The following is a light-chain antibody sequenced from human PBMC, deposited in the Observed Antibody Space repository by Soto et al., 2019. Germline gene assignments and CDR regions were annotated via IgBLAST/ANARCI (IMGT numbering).Light chain of an antibody. J-gene: IGLJ1*01. Sequence: QSALTQPASVSGSPGQSITISCTGTSSHVGGYNYVSWYQQHPGKAPKFMIYDVSNRPSGVSNRFSGSKSGNTASLTISGLQAEDEADYYGCSYTTSNTRQIVFGTGTKLTVL. CDR3: CSYTTSNTRQIV. CDR2: DVS. CDR1: SSHVGGYNY. V-gene: IGLV2-14*01.